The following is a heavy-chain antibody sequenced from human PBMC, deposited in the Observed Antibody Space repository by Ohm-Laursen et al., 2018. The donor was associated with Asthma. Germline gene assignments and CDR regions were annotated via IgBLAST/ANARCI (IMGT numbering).Heavy chain of an antibody. CDR1: GFTLSSYT. CDR3: ARIGPEWELPGREYSLHH. J-gene: IGHJ1*01. Sequence: SLRLSCAAFGFTLSSYTVHWVRQAPGKGLEWVASISTASTFIYYADSVRGRFTTSRDNAKNSVYLQMNSLRAEDTALYYCARIGPEWELPGREYSLHHWGQGTQVTVSS. V-gene: IGHV3-21*01. CDR2: ISTASTFI. D-gene: IGHD1-26*01.